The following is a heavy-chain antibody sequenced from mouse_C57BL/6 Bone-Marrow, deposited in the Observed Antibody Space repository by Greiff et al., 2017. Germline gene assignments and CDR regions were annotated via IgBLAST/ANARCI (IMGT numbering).Heavy chain of an antibody. V-gene: IGHV1-81*01. CDR2: IYPRSGNT. CDR3: EPIYYGKGYYAMDY. CDR1: GYTFTSYG. J-gene: IGHJ4*01. D-gene: IGHD2-1*01. Sequence: QVQLKQSGAELARPGASVKLSCKASGYTFTSYGISWVKQRTGQGLEWIGEIYPRSGNTYYNEKFKGKATLTADKSSSTADMELRSLTSEDAAVYFCEPIYYGKGYYAMDYWGQGTTVTVSS.